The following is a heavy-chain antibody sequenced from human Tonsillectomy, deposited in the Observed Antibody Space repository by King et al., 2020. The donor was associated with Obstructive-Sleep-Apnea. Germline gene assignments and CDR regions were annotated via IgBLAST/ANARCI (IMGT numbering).Heavy chain of an antibody. J-gene: IGHJ4*02. Sequence: VQLVESGGGLVKTGGSIRISCAAYGLTFSNAWMSLVRPASGKWLEWDCRIKRKTDGCPTNYAAPWKGRLNISRDDSKNTLYLQMNSLKTEDTAVYYCTTDIRGLWAEEWGQGTLVTVSS. CDR2: IKRKTDGCPT. CDR1: GLTFSNAW. CDR3: TTDIRGLWAEE. V-gene: IGHV3-15*01. D-gene: IGHD5-18*01.